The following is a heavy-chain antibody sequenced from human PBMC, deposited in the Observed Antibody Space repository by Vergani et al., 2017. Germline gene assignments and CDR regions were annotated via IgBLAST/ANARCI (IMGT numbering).Heavy chain of an antibody. CDR3: ARGPVFWSGYSKHAFDI. V-gene: IGHV5-51*01. J-gene: IGHJ3*02. CDR1: GYSFTSYW. Sequence: EVQLVQSGAEVKKPGESLKISCKGSGYSFTSYWIGWVRQLPGKGLVWMGIIYPGDSDTRYSPSFQGQVTISADKSISTAYLQWSSLKASDTAMYYCARGPVFWSGYSKHAFDIWGQGTMVTVSS. CDR2: IYPGDSDT. D-gene: IGHD3-3*01.